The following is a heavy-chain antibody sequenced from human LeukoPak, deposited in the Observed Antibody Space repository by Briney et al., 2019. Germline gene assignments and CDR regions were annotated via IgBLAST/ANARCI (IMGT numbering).Heavy chain of an antibody. J-gene: IGHJ4*02. CDR3: AKTQLVGSYHPPGY. D-gene: IGHD1-26*01. CDR2: ISYDGDTE. Sequence: GGSLRLSCAASGFTFSSYGMFWVRQAPGKGLEWVALISYDGDTEYYTDSVKGRFTISRDNSKNTLYLQMNDLRPEDTAVYYCAKTQLVGSYHPPGYCGQGTLVTVSS. V-gene: IGHV3-30*18. CDR1: GFTFSSYG.